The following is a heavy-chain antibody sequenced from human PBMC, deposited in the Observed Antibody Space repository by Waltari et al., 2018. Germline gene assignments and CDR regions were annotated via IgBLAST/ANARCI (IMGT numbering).Heavy chain of an antibody. CDR3: ANDPIVVVITRSY. CDR2: IRDDGSNK. CDR1: GFTFSSYG. Sequence: QVQLVESGGGVVQPGGSLRLSCAASGFTFSSYGMHWVRQAPGKGLEWVAFIRDDGSNKYYADSVKGRFTISRDNSKNTLYLQMNSLRAEDTAVYYCANDPIVVVITRSYWGQGTLVTVSS. D-gene: IGHD3-22*01. V-gene: IGHV3-30*02. J-gene: IGHJ4*02.